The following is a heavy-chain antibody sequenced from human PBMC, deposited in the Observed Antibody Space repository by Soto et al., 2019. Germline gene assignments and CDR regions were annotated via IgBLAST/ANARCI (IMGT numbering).Heavy chain of an antibody. CDR2: ISGSGGST. CDR3: ATKNGGRRVAGYPGAFDI. CDR1: GFTFSSYA. J-gene: IGHJ3*02. Sequence: GESLKISCAASGFTFSSYAMSWVRQAPGKGLEWVSAISGSGGSTYYADSVKGRFTISRDNSKNTLYLQMNSLRAEDTAVYYCATKNGGRRVAGYPGAFDIWGQGTMVTVSS. V-gene: IGHV3-23*01. D-gene: IGHD6-19*01.